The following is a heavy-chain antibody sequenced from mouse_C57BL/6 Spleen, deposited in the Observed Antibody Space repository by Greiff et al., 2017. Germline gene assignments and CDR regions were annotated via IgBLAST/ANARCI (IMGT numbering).Heavy chain of an antibody. CDR1: GYAFSSSW. D-gene: IGHD3-2*02. CDR2: IYPGDGDT. CDR3: ASKDSSGSWFAY. V-gene: IGHV1-82*01. Sequence: QVQLKQSGPELVKPGASVKISCKASGYAFSSSWMNWVKQRPGKGLEWIGRIYPGDGDTNYNGKFKGKATLTADKSSSTAYMRLSSLTSEDAAVSCCASKDSSGSWFAYWGQGTLVTVSA. J-gene: IGHJ3*01.